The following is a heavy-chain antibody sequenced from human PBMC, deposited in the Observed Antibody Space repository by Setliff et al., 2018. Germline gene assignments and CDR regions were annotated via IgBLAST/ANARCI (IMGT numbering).Heavy chain of an antibody. CDR1: GGTFSNIG. J-gene: IGHJ4*02. V-gene: IGHV1-69*10. Sequence: SVKVSCKASGGTFSNIGISWVRQAPGQGLEWMGGITPILGIANYAQKFQGRVTITTDESTSTAYMELSSLRSEDTAVYYCAREGLATIAGPYYFDYWGQGTLVTVSS. CDR3: AREGLATIAGPYYFDY. CDR2: ITPILGIA. D-gene: IGHD5-12*01.